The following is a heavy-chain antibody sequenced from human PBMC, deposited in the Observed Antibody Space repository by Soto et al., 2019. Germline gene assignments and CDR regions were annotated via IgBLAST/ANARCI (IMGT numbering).Heavy chain of an antibody. CDR1: GFTFSSYW. V-gene: IGHV3-74*01. J-gene: IGHJ6*02. CDR2: LNGDGTTT. Sequence: EVQLVESGGGLVQPGGSLRLSCEASGFTFSSYWMHWVHQVPGKGLVWVTRLNGDGTTTNYADSVKGRFTISRDNAKNTVYLQMSSLSAEDTAVYYCARGIRIYSGMDVWGQGTPVTVSS. CDR3: ARGIRIYSGMDV. D-gene: IGHD2-15*01.